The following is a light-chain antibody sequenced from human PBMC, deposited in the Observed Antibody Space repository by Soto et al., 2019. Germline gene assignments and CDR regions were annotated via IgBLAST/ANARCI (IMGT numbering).Light chain of an antibody. J-gene: IGKJ3*01. Sequence: EIVMTQSPATLSMSPGERATLSCRASQSVNGGLAWYQQKPGQAPRLLIYSVSTRATGIPARFSGSGSGTEFTLTVSSLQSEDFALYYCQQYKDWPLTFGPGTKVDFK. CDR2: SVS. CDR1: QSVNGG. CDR3: QQYKDWPLT. V-gene: IGKV3-15*01.